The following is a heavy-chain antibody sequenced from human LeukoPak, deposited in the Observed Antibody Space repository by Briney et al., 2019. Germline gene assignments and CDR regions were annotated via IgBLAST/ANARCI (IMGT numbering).Heavy chain of an antibody. D-gene: IGHD3-3*01. V-gene: IGHV1-18*01. Sequence: ASVKVSCKASGYTFTSYGISWVRQAPGQGLEWMGWISAYNGNTNYAQKLQGRVTMTTDTSTSTAYMELRSLRSDDTAVYYCARIGYDFWSGYLNTGKFDPWGQGTLVTVSS. CDR2: ISAYNGNT. J-gene: IGHJ5*02. CDR1: GYTFTSYG. CDR3: ARIGYDFWSGYLNTGKFDP.